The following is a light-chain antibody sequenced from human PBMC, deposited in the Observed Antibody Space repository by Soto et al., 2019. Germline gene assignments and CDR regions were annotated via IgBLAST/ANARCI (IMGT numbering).Light chain of an antibody. Sequence: QSALTQPASVSGSPGQSITISCTGTSSDVGGYIYVSWFQHHPGKAPKLMIYEVSNRPSGVSNRFSGSRSDNTASLTISGLQTEDEAIYYCSSYINSITFVVFGGGTKVTVL. CDR3: SSYINSITFVV. CDR2: EVS. V-gene: IGLV2-14*01. CDR1: SSDVGGYIY. J-gene: IGLJ2*01.